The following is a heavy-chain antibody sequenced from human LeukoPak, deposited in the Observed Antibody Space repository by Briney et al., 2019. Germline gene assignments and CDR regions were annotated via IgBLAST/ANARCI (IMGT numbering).Heavy chain of an antibody. Sequence: VASVKVSCKASGGTFSSYAISWVRQDPGQGLEWMGGIIPIFGTANYAQKFQGRVTITADESTSTAYMELSSLRSEDTAVYYCATDRVGLFLFDYWGQGTLVTVSS. CDR1: GGTFSSYA. CDR2: IIPIFGTA. J-gene: IGHJ4*02. D-gene: IGHD3-10*01. V-gene: IGHV1-69*13. CDR3: ATDRVGLFLFDY.